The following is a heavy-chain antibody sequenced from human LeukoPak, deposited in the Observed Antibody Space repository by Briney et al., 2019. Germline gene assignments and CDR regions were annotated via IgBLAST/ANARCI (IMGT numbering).Heavy chain of an antibody. V-gene: IGHV4-39*01. CDR2: IYYTGTT. D-gene: IGHD3/OR15-3a*01. CDR3: ARGLGPFDD. CDR1: GGSISSSSYY. J-gene: IGHJ4*02. Sequence: SETLSLTCTVSGGSISSSSYYWVWIRQPPGKGLEWIGTIYYTGTTYYNPSLESRITISVDTSKNQFSLKLTSVTAADTAVYFCARGLGPFDDWGQGTLVTVSS.